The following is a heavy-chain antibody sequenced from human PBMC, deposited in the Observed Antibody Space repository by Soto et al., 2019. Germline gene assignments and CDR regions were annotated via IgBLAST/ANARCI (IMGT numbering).Heavy chain of an antibody. CDR3: ARGSPSADLPYYYGMDV. CDR2: IYPRDSDS. J-gene: IGHJ6*02. V-gene: IGHV5-51*01. CDR1: GFTFAIYW. D-gene: IGHD2-15*01. Sequence: GESLKISCKGSGFTFAIYWIGWVRQVPGKGLEWMGIIYPRDSDSTYSPSFQGQVTISANKSISTAYLQWSSLQASDTAVYYCARGSPSADLPYYYGMDVWGQGTTVTVSS.